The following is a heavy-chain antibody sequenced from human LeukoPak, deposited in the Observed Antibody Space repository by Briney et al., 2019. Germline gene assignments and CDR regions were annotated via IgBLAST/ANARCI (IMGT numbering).Heavy chain of an antibody. J-gene: IGHJ6*02. CDR1: GFTFSSYW. V-gene: IGHV3-7*03. Sequence: GGSLRLSCAATGFTFSSYWMTWVRQAPGKGLEWVANIKEDGSEKYYVDSVKGRITISRDNAKNSLYLQMNSLRAEDTAVYYCARAGYSSGWYRGKYYYYGMDVWGQGTTVTVSS. D-gene: IGHD6-19*01. CDR3: ARAGYSSGWYRGKYYYYGMDV. CDR2: IKEDGSEK.